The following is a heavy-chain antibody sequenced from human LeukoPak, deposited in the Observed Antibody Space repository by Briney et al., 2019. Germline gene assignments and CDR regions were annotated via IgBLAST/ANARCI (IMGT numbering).Heavy chain of an antibody. D-gene: IGHD3-10*01. Sequence: SETLSLTCAVSGYSISSGYYWGWIRQPPGKGLEWIGSIYHSGSTYYNPSLKSRVTISVDTSKNQFSLKLSSVTAADTAVYYCAKLYFGGFGDPFDYWGQGTLVTVS. J-gene: IGHJ4*02. CDR3: AKLYFGGFGDPFDY. V-gene: IGHV4-38-2*01. CDR1: GYSISSGYY. CDR2: IYHSGST.